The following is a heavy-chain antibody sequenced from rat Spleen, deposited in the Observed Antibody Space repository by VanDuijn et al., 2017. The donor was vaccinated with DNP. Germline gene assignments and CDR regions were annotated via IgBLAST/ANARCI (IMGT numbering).Heavy chain of an antibody. V-gene: IGHV5-7*01. Sequence: EVQLVESGGGLVQPGRSLKLSCAVSRITFSDHNMAWVRQAPKKGLEWVATISYDGSDTYYRDSVKGRFTISRNNAKSTLYLQMDSLRSEDTATYYCTRMFTTDYYWYFDFWGPGTMVTVSS. D-gene: IGHD1-6*01. J-gene: IGHJ1*01. CDR2: ISYDGSDT. CDR1: RITFSDHN. CDR3: TRMFTTDYYWYFDF.